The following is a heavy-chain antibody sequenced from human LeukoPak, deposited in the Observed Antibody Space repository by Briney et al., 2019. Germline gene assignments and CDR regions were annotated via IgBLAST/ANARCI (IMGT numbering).Heavy chain of an antibody. J-gene: IGHJ4*02. CDR1: GFTFRNYG. D-gene: IGHD2-2*01. CDR2: ISYDGSNK. CDR3: AKITDCSSTSCLGVFDY. Sequence: GRSLRLSCAASGFTFRNYGMHWVRQAPGKGLEWVAVISYDGSNKYYADSVKGRFTISRDNPKNTLYLQMNSLRAEDTAVYYCAKITDCSSTSCLGVFDYWGQGTLVTVSS. V-gene: IGHV3-30*18.